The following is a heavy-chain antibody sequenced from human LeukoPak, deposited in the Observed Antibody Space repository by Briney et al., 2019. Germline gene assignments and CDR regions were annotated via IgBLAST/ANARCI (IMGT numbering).Heavy chain of an antibody. CDR3: AKDGGGYCNNSSC. J-gene: IGHJ4*02. Sequence: PGGSLRLSCAASGFTFSSYSMSWVRQAPGKGLECVSAISDSGDKTDYADSVRGRFTIYRDNSKDTLYLQMNSLGAADTAVYYCAKDGGGYCNNSSCWGQGTLVTVSS. CDR2: ISDSGDKT. V-gene: IGHV3-23*01. CDR1: GFTFSSYS. D-gene: IGHD2-2*01.